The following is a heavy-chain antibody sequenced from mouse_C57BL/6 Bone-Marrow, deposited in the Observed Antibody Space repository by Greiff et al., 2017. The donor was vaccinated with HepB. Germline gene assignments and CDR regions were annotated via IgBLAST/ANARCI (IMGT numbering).Heavy chain of an antibody. J-gene: IGHJ1*03. CDR2: IWTGGGT. V-gene: IGHV2-9-1*01. CDR3: ARIFPYYYGSSYWYFDV. Sequence: VQLVESGPGLVAPSQSLSITCTVSGFSLTSYAISWVRQPPGKGLEWLGVIWTGGGTNYNSALKSRLSISKDNSKSQVFLKMNSLQTDDTARYYCARIFPYYYGSSYWYFDVWGTGTTVTVSS. CDR1: GFSLTSYA. D-gene: IGHD1-1*01.